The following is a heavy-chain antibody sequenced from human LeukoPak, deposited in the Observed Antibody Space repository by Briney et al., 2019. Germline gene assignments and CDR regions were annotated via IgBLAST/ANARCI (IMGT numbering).Heavy chain of an antibody. Sequence: GGSLRLSCAASGFTFDDYAMHWVRQAPGKGLEWVSLISGDGGSTYYADSVKGRFIISRDNSKSSLYLQMNSLRTEDTALYYCAKDISGDDASVFDYRGQGTLVTVSS. CDR3: AKDISGDDASVFDY. CDR1: GFTFDDYA. D-gene: IGHD4-17*01. J-gene: IGHJ4*02. CDR2: ISGDGGST. V-gene: IGHV3-43*02.